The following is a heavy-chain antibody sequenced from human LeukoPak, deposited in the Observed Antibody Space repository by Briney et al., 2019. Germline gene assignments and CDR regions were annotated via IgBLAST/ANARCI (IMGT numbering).Heavy chain of an antibody. D-gene: IGHD2-15*01. CDR3: ARGYCSGGSCYNGGTYDY. CDR1: GGTFSSYA. J-gene: IGHJ4*02. V-gene: IGHV1-69*05. CDR2: IIPIFGTA. Sequence: GGSVKVSCKASGGTFSSYAISWVRQAPGQGLEWMGGIIPIFGTANYAQKFQGRVTITTDESTSTAYMELSSLRSEDTAVYYRARGYCSGGSCYNGGTYDYWGQGTLVTVSS.